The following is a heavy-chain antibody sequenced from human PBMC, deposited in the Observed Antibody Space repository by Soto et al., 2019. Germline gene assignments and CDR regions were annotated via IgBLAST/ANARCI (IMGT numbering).Heavy chain of an antibody. CDR2: ISYDGSNK. D-gene: IGHD3-3*01. J-gene: IGHJ4*02. CDR1: GFTFSSYG. CDR3: AKDALRFLEWLLNEGARYYFDY. V-gene: IGHV3-30*18. Sequence: LRLSCAASGFTFSSYGMHWVRQAPGKGLEWVAFISYDGSNKYYADSVKGRFTISRDNSKNTLYLQMNRLRAEETAVYYCAKDALRFLEWLLNEGARYYFDYWGQGTLVTVSS.